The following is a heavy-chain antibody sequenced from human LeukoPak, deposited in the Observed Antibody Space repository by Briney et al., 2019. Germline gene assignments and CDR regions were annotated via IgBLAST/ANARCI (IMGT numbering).Heavy chain of an antibody. J-gene: IGHJ4*02. CDR1: GGSISSGGYY. V-gene: IGHV3-23*01. Sequence: LSLTCTVSGGSISSGGYYWSWVRQAPGKGLEWVSAISGSGGSTYYADSVKGRFTISRDNSKNTLYLQMNSLRAEDTAVYYCANDARSGDRHYWGQGTLVTVSS. CDR2: ISGSGGST. CDR3: ANDARSGDRHY. D-gene: IGHD7-27*01.